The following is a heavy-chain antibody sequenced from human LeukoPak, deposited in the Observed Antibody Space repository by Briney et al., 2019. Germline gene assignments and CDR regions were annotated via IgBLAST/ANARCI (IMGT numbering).Heavy chain of an antibody. CDR1: GGSISSYY. CDR2: IYTSGST. Sequence: SETLSLTCTVSGGSISSYYWSWIRQPAGKGLEWIGRIYTSGSTNYNPSLKSRVTMSVGTFKNQFSLKLSSVTAAGTAVYYCARAMGYCSSTSCYYYYMDVWGKGTTVTVSS. D-gene: IGHD2-2*01. CDR3: ARAMGYCSSTSCYYYYMDV. J-gene: IGHJ6*03. V-gene: IGHV4-4*07.